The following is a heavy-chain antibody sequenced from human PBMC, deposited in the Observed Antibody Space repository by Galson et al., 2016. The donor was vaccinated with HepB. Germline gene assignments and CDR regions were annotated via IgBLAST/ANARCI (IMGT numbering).Heavy chain of an antibody. V-gene: IGHV1-18*01. CDR2: ISAYNGHT. CDR1: GYTFINYG. CDR3: ARLGGGLGYRLLDY. Sequence: SVKVSCKASGYTFINYGFTWVRQAPGQGLEWMGWISAYNGHTNYAQKLQGRVTMTTDTSTTTAYMDLRSLISDDTAVYYCARLGGGLGYRLLDYWGQGTLVTVSS. D-gene: IGHD3-16*01. J-gene: IGHJ4*02.